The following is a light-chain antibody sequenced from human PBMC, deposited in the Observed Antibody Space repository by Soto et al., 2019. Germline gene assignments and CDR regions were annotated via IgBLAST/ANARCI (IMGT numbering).Light chain of an antibody. CDR1: QSVSTN. Sequence: VMTQSPVTLSVSPVERATLSCRASQSVSTNLAWYQHKPGQAPRFLIYGASTRATGIPARFSGSGSGTEFTLTISSLQSEDSAVYYCQQYNDLVTFGGGTKVDIK. J-gene: IGKJ4*01. CDR3: QQYNDLVT. V-gene: IGKV3-15*01. CDR2: GAS.